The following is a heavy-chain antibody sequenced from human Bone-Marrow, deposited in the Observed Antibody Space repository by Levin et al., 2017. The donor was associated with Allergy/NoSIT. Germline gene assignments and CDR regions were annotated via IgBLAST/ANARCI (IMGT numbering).Heavy chain of an antibody. CDR1: GFTFSTYA. CDR2: ISSDGNFK. CDR3: ARDGPGVRGVLGVGYFDC. D-gene: IGHD3-10*01. V-gene: IGHV3-30-3*01. J-gene: IGHJ4*02. Sequence: PGGSLRLSCVASGFTFSTYALHWVRQAPGKGLDWVAVISSDGNFKNYADSVKGRFTISRDNSKNTLYLQINSLRPEDTAVYYCARDGPGVRGVLGVGYFDCWGQGTLVTVSS.